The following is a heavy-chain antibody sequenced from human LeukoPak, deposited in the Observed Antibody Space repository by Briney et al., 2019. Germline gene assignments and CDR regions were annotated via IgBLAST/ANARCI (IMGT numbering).Heavy chain of an antibody. CDR3: AKAANWGSFDY. Sequence: SCKASGYTFTSHFMHWVRQAPGKGLEWVAVISYDGNSKYYADSVKGRFTISRDNSKNTLYLQMNSLRAEDTAVYYCAKAANWGSFDYWGQGTLVTVSS. CDR2: ISYDGNSK. V-gene: IGHV3-30*18. CDR1: GYTFTSHF. D-gene: IGHD7-27*01. J-gene: IGHJ4*02.